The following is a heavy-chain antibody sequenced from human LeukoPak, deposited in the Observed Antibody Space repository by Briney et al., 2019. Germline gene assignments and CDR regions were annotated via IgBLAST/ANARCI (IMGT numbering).Heavy chain of an antibody. J-gene: IGHJ5*02. Sequence: SVKVSCKASGGTFSSYAISWVRQAPGQGLEWMGGIIPIFGTANYAQKFQGRVTITADESTSTAYMELSSLRPEDTAVYYCARADYDILTGYYRFNWFDPWGQGTLVTVSS. D-gene: IGHD3-9*01. CDR3: ARADYDILTGYYRFNWFDP. CDR1: GGTFSSYA. V-gene: IGHV1-69*01. CDR2: IIPIFGTA.